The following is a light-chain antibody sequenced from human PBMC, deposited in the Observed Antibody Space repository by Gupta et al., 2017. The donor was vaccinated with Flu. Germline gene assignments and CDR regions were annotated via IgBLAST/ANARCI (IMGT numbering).Light chain of an antibody. J-gene: IGKJ5*01. V-gene: IGKV3-11*01. CDR2: DAS. CDR3: QQRSAWPPEST. Sequence: EIVLTQSPVTLSLSPGERATLSCRASQSVSNYLAWYQQKPGQAPRLLMYDASNRATGIPGSFSGSESGTDFTLTISSLEPEHCAVYSCQQRSAWPPESTFGQGTRLENK. CDR1: QSVSNY.